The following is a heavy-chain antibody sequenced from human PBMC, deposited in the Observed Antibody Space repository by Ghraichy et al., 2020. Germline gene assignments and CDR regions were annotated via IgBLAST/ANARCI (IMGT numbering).Heavy chain of an antibody. CDR1: GFTFSSYA. J-gene: IGHJ4*02. D-gene: IGHD5-18*01. CDR3: AKDSLGGYSYGQGLLGY. Sequence: GESLNISCAASGFTFSSYAMSWVRQAPGKGLEWVSAISGSGGSTYYADSVKGRFTISRDNSKNTLYLQMNSLRAEDTAVYYCAKDSLGGYSYGQGLLGYWGQGTLVTVSS. CDR2: ISGSGGST. V-gene: IGHV3-23*01.